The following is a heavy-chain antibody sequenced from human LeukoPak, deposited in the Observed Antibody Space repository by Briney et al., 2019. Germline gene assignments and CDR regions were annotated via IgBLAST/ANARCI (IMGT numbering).Heavy chain of an antibody. Sequence: ASVKVSCKASGYTFTSYAMHWVRQAPGQRLEWMGWINAGNGNTKYSQKFQGRVTITRDTSASTAYMELSSLRSEDTAVYYCARGRSYCSGGSCYSYWGQGTLVTVSS. J-gene: IGHJ4*02. D-gene: IGHD2-15*01. V-gene: IGHV1-3*01. CDR2: INAGNGNT. CDR3: ARGRSYCSGGSCYSY. CDR1: GYTFTSYA.